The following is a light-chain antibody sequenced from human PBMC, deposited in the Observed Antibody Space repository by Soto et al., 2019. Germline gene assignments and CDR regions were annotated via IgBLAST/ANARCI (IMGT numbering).Light chain of an antibody. CDR2: KAS. CDR1: QTISSW. V-gene: IGKV1-5*03. CDR3: QHYNSYSEA. J-gene: IGKJ1*01. Sequence: DIHMTQSPSTLSGSVGDRVTITCRASQTISSWLAWYQQKPGKAPKLLIYKASTLKSGVPSRFSGSGSGTEFTLTISSLQPDDFATYYCQHYNSYSEAFGQGTQVELK.